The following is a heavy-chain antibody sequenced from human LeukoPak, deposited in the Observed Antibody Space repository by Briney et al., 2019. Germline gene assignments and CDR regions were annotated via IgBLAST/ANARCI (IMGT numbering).Heavy chain of an antibody. CDR1: GFTFSSYA. D-gene: IGHD3-3*01. CDR2: ISGSGGST. J-gene: IGHJ4*02. CDR3: AKDAYRLRFVEWDGFDY. Sequence: PGGSLRLSCAASGFTFSSYAMSWVRQAPGKGLEWVSAISGSGGSTYYADSVKGRFTISRDNSKNTLYLQMNSLRAEDTAVYYCAKDAYRLRFVEWDGFDYWGQGTLVTVSS. V-gene: IGHV3-23*01.